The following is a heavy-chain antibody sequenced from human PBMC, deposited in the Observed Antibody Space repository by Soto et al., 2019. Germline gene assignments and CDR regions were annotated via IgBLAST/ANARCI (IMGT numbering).Heavy chain of an antibody. J-gene: IGHJ6*02. V-gene: IGHV1-3*01. Sequence: ASVKVSCKASGYTFTSYAMHWVRQAPGVRQAPGQRLEWMGWINAGNGNTKYSQKFQGRVTITRDTSASTAYMELSSLRSEDTAVYYCARDDYLYYYGMDVWGQGTTVTVSS. D-gene: IGHD4-17*01. CDR3: ARDDYLYYYGMDV. CDR1: GYTFTSYA. CDR2: INAGNGNT.